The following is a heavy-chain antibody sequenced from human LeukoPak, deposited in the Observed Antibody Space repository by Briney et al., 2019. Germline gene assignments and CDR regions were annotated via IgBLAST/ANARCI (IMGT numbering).Heavy chain of an antibody. CDR1: GFTFDNYA. Sequence: GGSLRLSCAASGFTFDNYAMHWVRQAPGKGLEWVSGISWNSGSIGYADSVKGRFTIARDNAKNSLYLQMNSPRAEDTALYYCARGGWTYYYYGMDVWGQGTTVTVSS. J-gene: IGHJ6*02. D-gene: IGHD3-16*01. CDR2: ISWNSGSI. CDR3: ARGGWTYYYYGMDV. V-gene: IGHV3-9*01.